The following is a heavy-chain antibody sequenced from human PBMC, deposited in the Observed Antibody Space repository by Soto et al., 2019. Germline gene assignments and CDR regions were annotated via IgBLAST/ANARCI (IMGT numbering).Heavy chain of an antibody. CDR1: GFIFDDYA. J-gene: IGHJ3*02. CDR3: AKVYSAYGLNDAFDI. D-gene: IGHD5-12*01. CDR2: ISWNSGNI. V-gene: IGHV3-9*01. Sequence: PGGSLRLSCVASGFIFDDYAMHWVRQVPGKGLEWVSGISWNSGNIGSADSVRGRFTISRDNAKNSLYLQMDSLRAEDTALYYCAKVYSAYGLNDAFDIWGQGTMVTVSS.